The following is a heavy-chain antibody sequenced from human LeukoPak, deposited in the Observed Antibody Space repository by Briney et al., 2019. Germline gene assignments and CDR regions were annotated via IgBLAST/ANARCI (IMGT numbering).Heavy chain of an antibody. CDR2: IIPILGIA. J-gene: IGHJ4*02. CDR1: GGTFSSYA. D-gene: IGHD3-16*01. V-gene: IGHV1-69*04. Sequence: SVKVSCKASGGTFSSYAISWVRQAPGQGLEWMGRIIPILGIANYAQKFQGRVTITADKSTSTAYMEPSSLRSEDTAVYYCARHMITFGGVLDYWGQGTLVTVSS. CDR3: ARHMITFGGVLDY.